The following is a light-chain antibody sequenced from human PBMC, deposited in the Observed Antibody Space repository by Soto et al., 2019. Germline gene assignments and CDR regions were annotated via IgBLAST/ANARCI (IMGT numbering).Light chain of an antibody. CDR3: AAWDDRMNGVI. Sequence: QSVLTQPPSASGTPGQRVTISCSGGSSNIGSNTINWYQQLPGTAPKLLIYANNQRHSGVPDRFSGSKSGTSASLAISGLQSEDESEYYCAAWDDRMNGVIFGGGTKLTVL. CDR2: ANN. V-gene: IGLV1-44*01. J-gene: IGLJ2*01. CDR1: SSNIGSNT.